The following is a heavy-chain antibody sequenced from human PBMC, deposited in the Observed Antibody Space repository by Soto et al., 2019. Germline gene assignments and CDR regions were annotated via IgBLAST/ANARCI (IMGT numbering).Heavy chain of an antibody. V-gene: IGHV4-39*01. D-gene: IGHD2-2*01. CDR3: ARRVTNYYYYGMDV. Sequence: SETLSLTCTVSGGSISSSSYYWGWIRQPPGKGLEWIGSIYYSGSTYYNPSLKSRVTISVDTSKNQFSLKLSSVTAADTAVYYCARRVTNYYYYGMDVWGQGTTVTVSS. J-gene: IGHJ6*02. CDR1: GGSISSSSYY. CDR2: IYYSGST.